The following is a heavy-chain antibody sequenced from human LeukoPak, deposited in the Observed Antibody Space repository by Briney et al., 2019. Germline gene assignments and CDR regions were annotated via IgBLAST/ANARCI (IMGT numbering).Heavy chain of an antibody. V-gene: IGHV4-39*01. CDR3: ARSGYGDYENWFDP. D-gene: IGHD4-17*01. CDR1: GGSISSSSYY. J-gene: IGHJ5*02. CDR2: IYYSGST. Sequence: PSETLSLTCTVSGGSISSSSYYWGWIRQPPGKGLEWIGSIYYSGSTYYNPSLKSRVTISVDTSKNQFSLKLSSVTAADTAVYYCARSGYGDYENWFDPWGQGTLVTVSS.